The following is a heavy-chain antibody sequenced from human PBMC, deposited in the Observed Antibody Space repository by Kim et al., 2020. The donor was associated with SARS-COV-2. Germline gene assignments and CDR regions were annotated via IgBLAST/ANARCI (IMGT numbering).Heavy chain of an antibody. CDR3: AKTEITAVYYYYFMDV. D-gene: IGHD1-20*01. V-gene: IGHV3-53*01. Sequence: SVKGRVTISRDNSKNTVYLQMNSVRAEDTALYYCAKTEITAVYYYYFMDVWGKGTTVTVSS. J-gene: IGHJ6*03.